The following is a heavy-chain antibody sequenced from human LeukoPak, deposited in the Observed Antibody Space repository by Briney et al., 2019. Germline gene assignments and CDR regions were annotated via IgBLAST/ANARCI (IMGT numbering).Heavy chain of an antibody. Sequence: SETLSLTCAVYGGSFSGYYWSWIRQPPGKGLEWIGEINHSGSTNYNPFLKSRVTISVDTSKNQFSLKLSSVTAADTAVYYCARGFGEFRPFDYWGQGTLVTVSS. CDR3: ARGFGEFRPFDY. V-gene: IGHV4-34*01. J-gene: IGHJ4*02. CDR2: INHSGST. D-gene: IGHD3-10*01. CDR1: GGSFSGYY.